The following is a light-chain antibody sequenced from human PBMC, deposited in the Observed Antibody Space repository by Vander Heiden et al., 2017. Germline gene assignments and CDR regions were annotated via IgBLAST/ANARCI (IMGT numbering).Light chain of an antibody. CDR1: QSVLYSSNNKNY. Sequence: DIVMTQSPDSLAVSLGERATINCKSSQSVLYSSNNKNYFAWYQQKPGQPPKLLIYWASTRESGVPDRFSGSGSETDFTLTISSLQAEDVAVYYCQQDYTTPHTFGGGTKVEIK. V-gene: IGKV4-1*01. CDR2: WAS. CDR3: QQDYTTPHT. J-gene: IGKJ4*01.